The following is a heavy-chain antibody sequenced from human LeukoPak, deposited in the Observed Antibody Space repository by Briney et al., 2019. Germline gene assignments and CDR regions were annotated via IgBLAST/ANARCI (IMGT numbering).Heavy chain of an antibody. D-gene: IGHD3-16*02. CDR2: INSDGSST. J-gene: IGHJ4*02. CDR1: GFTFSSYW. CDR3: ARSYRAGLSCFDY. V-gene: IGHV3-74*01. Sequence: PGGSLRLSCAASGFTFSSYWMHWVRQAPGKGLVWVSRINSDGSSTSYADSEKGRFTISRDNAKNTLYLQMNSLRAEDTAVYYCARSYRAGLSCFDYWGQGTLVTVSS.